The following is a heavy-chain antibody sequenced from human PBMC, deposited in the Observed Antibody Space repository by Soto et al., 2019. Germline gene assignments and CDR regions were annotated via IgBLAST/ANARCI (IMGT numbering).Heavy chain of an antibody. D-gene: IGHD3-16*01. Sequence: PSETLSLTCTVSGGSISSYYWSWIRQPPGKGLEWIGYIYYSGSTNYNPSLKSRVTISVDTSKNQFSLKLSSVTAADTAVYYCARDSPGDKDAFDIGGQGTMVTVSS. V-gene: IGHV4-59*01. CDR1: GGSISSYY. CDR3: ARDSPGDKDAFDI. J-gene: IGHJ3*02. CDR2: IYYSGST.